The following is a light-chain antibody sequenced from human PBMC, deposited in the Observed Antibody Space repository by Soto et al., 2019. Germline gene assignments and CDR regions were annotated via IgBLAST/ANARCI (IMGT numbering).Light chain of an antibody. V-gene: IGKV3-20*01. CDR1: QNISTNY. CDR3: QQYGTSPRT. CDR2: GAS. J-gene: IGKJ2*01. Sequence: EIVLTQSPGTLSLSPGARATLSCRATQNISTNYLAWYKQRPHQAPRLPIYGASSRATGIPDRFSGSGSGTDLTLTISRLEPEDFALYSGQQYGTSPRTFGQGSKLEIK.